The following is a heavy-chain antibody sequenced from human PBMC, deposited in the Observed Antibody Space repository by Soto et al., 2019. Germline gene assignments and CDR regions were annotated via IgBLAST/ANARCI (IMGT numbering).Heavy chain of an antibody. CDR3: VRLPPTVTPGRNFYFYMDV. CDR1: GFTFRIYA. Sequence: GGSLRLSCAASGFTFRIYAMGWVRQAPGKGLEWVATIHNGGAANYNPSLRGRVSISMDTSRNEISMQLTSVTAADTSLYYCVRLPPTVTPGRNFYFYMDVWGKGTTVTVSS. J-gene: IGHJ6*03. CDR2: TIHNGGAA. V-gene: IGHV3-23*01. D-gene: IGHD4-17*01.